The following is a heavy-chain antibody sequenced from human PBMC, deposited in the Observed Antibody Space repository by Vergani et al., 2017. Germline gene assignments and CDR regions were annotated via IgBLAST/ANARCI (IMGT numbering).Heavy chain of an antibody. Sequence: QVKLVQSGAEVKKPGSSVKVSCKASGGPFKNSAFSWVRQVPGQGLEWMGRIITFFGTTDYAQKFQGRFTIIADEFTKTVDMQLSNLRSEDTAVYYCARDAVVTPGYYYYYYMDVWGKGTTVTVSS. CDR3: ARDAVVTPGYYYYYYMDV. CDR1: GGPFKNSA. J-gene: IGHJ6*03. D-gene: IGHD4-23*01. CDR2: IITFFGTT. V-gene: IGHV1-69*13.